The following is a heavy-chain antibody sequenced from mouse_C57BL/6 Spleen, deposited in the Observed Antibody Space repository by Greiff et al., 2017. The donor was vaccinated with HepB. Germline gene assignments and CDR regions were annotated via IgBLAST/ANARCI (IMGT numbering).Heavy chain of an antibody. Sequence: LVESGAELARPGASVKLSCKASGYTFTSYGISWVKQRTGQGLEWIGEIYPRSGNTYYNEKFKGKATLTADKSSSTAYMELRSLTSEDSAVYFCARAYYGSSFYFVYWGQGTTLTVSS. V-gene: IGHV1-81*01. CDR1: GYTFTSYG. CDR2: IYPRSGNT. J-gene: IGHJ2*01. D-gene: IGHD1-1*01. CDR3: ARAYYGSSFYFVY.